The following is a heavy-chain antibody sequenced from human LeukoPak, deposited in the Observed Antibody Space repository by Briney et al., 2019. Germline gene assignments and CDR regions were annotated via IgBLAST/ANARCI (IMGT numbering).Heavy chain of an antibody. J-gene: IGHJ6*03. CDR3: AREGRYRYGYNEYHSYMDI. Sequence: SETLSLTCTVSGDSISSYYWSWIRQPPGKGLEWIGYIYYSGSTNYNPSLKSRVTISVDTSKNQFSLKLSSVTAAETAVYYCAREGRYRYGYNEYHSYMDIWGKGTTVTVSS. V-gene: IGHV4-59*01. D-gene: IGHD5-24*01. CDR1: GDSISSYY. CDR2: IYYSGST.